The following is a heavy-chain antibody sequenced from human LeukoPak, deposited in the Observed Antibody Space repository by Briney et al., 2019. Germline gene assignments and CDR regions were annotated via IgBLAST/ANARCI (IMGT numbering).Heavy chain of an antibody. J-gene: IGHJ4*02. CDR3: AREDYYDSSGYSDY. CDR2: IIPIFGTA. Sequence: SVKVSCKASGYTFTSYGISWVRQAPGQGLEWMGRIIPIFGTANYAQKFQGRVTITTDESTSTAYMELSSLRSEDTAVYCCAREDYYDSSGYSDYWGQGTLVTVSS. CDR1: GYTFTSYG. V-gene: IGHV1-69*05. D-gene: IGHD3-22*01.